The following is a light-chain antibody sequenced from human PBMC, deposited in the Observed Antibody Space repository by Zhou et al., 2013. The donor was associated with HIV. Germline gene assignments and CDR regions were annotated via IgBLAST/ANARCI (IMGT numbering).Light chain of an antibody. CDR2: DAS. V-gene: IGKV3-11*01. CDR1: HTISANY. J-gene: IGKJ1*01. CDR3: QQRSNWPPT. Sequence: EIVLTQSPGTLSLSPGEGATLSCRASHTISANYLAWYQQKPGQAPRLLIYDASNRATGIPGRFSGSGSETGFTLTISSLEPEDFAVYYCQQRSNWPPTFGQGTKVEIK.